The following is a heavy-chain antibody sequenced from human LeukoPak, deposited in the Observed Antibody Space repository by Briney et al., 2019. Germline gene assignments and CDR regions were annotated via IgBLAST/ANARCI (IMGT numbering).Heavy chain of an antibody. Sequence: SETLSLTCAVYGGSFSGYYWSWIRQPPGKGLEWIGEINHSGSTNYNPSLKSRVTISVDTSKNQFSLKLSSVTAADTAVYYCARGTMTTVTYYFDYWAREPWSPSPQ. CDR2: INHSGST. CDR1: GGSFSGYY. V-gene: IGHV4-34*01. D-gene: IGHD4-17*01. J-gene: IGHJ4*02. CDR3: ARGTMTTVTYYFDY.